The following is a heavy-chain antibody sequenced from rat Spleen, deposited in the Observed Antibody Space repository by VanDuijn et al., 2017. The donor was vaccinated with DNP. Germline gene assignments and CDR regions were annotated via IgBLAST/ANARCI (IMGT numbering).Heavy chain of an antibody. J-gene: IGHJ2*01. CDR2: MSNGGST. CDR3: TRDPEDRPCDY. V-gene: IGHV2-6*01. D-gene: IGHD1-11*01. CDR1: GFSFTSYT. Sequence: QVQVKESGPGLVRPSQTLSLNCTVSGFSFTSYTVTWVRQSPGKGLEWIAAMSNGGSTSYNSSLRSRLSLSWDTSKTQLFLKMNSLQTDDTGTYYWTRDPEDRPCDYWGQGVMVTVSS.